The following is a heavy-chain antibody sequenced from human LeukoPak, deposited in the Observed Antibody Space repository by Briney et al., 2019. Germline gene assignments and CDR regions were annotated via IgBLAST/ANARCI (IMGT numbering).Heavy chain of an antibody. J-gene: IGHJ4*02. CDR1: GYTFTSYD. Sequence: ASVKVSCKASGYTFTSYDINWVRQATGQGLEWMGWMNPNSGNAGYAQKFQDRVTMTRKTSISTAYMELSSLRSEDTAVYYCARGRWDIVVVVAATPHYYFDYWGQGTLVTVSS. CDR3: ARGRWDIVVVVAATPHYYFDY. V-gene: IGHV1-8*01. CDR2: MNPNSGNA. D-gene: IGHD2-15*01.